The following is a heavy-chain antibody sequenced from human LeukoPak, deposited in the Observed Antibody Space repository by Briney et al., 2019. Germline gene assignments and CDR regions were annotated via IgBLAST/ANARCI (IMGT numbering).Heavy chain of an antibody. J-gene: IGHJ6*02. CDR2: INPNSGGT. Sequence: ASVKVSCKASGYTFTGYYMHWVRQAPGQGLEWMGWINPNSGGTNYAQKFQGRVTMTRDTSISTAYMELSSLRSEDTAVYYCARAGVLRYFDWLSDYYYYYGMDVWGQGTTVTVSS. D-gene: IGHD3-9*01. CDR3: ARAGVLRYFDWLSDYYYYYGMDV. V-gene: IGHV1-2*02. CDR1: GYTFTGYY.